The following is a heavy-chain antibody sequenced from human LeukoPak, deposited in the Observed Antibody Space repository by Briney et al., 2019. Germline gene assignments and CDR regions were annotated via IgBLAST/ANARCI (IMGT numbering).Heavy chain of an antibody. CDR1: GGSISSSSYY. Sequence: SETLSLTCTVSGGSISSSSYYWGWIRQPPGKGPEWIGSIYYSGSTNYNPSLKSRVTISLDTSKNQFSLKLTSVTAADTAVYYCASVRGYSSGWYASGFDPWGQGTLVTVSS. V-gene: IGHV4-39*07. CDR3: ASVRGYSSGWYASGFDP. CDR2: IYYSGST. D-gene: IGHD6-19*01. J-gene: IGHJ5*02.